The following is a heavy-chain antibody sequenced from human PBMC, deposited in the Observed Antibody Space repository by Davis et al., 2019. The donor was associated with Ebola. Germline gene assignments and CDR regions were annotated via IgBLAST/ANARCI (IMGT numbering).Heavy chain of an antibody. CDR2: ISYDGSNK. CDR1: GFTFSSYG. CDR3: AKGPPGYPANY. J-gene: IGHJ4*02. V-gene: IGHV3-30*18. D-gene: IGHD5-12*01. Sequence: GESLKISCAASGFTFSSYGMHWVRQAPGKGLEWVAVISYDGSNKYYADSVKGRFTISRDNSKNTLYLQMNSLRAEDTAVYYCAKGPPGYPANYWGQGTLVTVSS.